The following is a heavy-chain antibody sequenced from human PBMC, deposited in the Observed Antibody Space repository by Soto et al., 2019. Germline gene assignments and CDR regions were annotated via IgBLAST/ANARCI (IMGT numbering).Heavy chain of an antibody. CDR1: GFTFSSYG. CDR2: IWYDGSNK. V-gene: IGHV3-33*01. J-gene: IGHJ1*01. CDR3: ARAPGVAVDRYFQH. D-gene: IGHD6-19*01. Sequence: QVQLVESGGGVVQPGRSLRLSCAASGFTFSSYGMHWVRQAPGKGLEWVAVIWYDGSNKYYADSVKGRFTISRDNSKNTLYLQMNSLRAEDTAVYYCARAPGVAVDRYFQHWGQGTLVTVSS.